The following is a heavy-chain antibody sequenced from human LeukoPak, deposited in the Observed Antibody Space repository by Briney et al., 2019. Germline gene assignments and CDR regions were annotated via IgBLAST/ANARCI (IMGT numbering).Heavy chain of an antibody. J-gene: IGHJ6*02. Sequence: PSGTLSLTCAVSGGSISSSNWWSWVRQPPGKGLEWIGEIYHSGSTNYNPSLKSRVTISVDKSKNQFSLKLSSVTAADTAVYYCASSIAVVPAAKGYYHYGMDVWGQGTTVTVSS. CDR2: IYHSGST. V-gene: IGHV4-4*02. D-gene: IGHD2-2*01. CDR3: ASSIAVVPAAKGYYHYGMDV. CDR1: GGSISSSNW.